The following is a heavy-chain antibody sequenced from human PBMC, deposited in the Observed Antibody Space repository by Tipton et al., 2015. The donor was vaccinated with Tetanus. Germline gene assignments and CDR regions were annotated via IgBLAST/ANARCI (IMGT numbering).Heavy chain of an antibody. CDR1: GYTFTGYY. CDR2: INTNSGGT. V-gene: IGHV1-2*02. Sequence: QLVQSGAEVKKPGASVKVSCKASGYTFTGYYMHWVRQAPGQGLEWMGWINTNSGGTNYAQKFQGRVPMTRDASISTAYMELSRLRSDDTAVYYCARGPYGDIDYWGQGTLVTVSS. CDR3: ARGPYGDIDY. J-gene: IGHJ4*02. D-gene: IGHD4-17*01.